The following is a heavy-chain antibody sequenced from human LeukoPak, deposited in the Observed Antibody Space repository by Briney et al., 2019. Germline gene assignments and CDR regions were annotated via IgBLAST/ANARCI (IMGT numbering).Heavy chain of an antibody. D-gene: IGHD2-2*01. CDR3: ARSGSIAVVVPAATLVDY. CDR1: GFTVSSNY. V-gene: IGHV3-11*03. J-gene: IGHJ4*02. Sequence: PGGSLRLSCAASGFTVSSNYMSWVRQAPGKGLEWVSYISSSSSYTNYADSVKGRFTISRDNAKNSLYLQMNSLRAEDTAVYYCARSGSIAVVVPAATLVDYWGQGTLVTVSS. CDR2: ISSSSSYT.